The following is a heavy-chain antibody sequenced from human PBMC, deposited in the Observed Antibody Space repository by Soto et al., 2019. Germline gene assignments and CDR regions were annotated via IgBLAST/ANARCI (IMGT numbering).Heavy chain of an antibody. V-gene: IGHV4-34*01. CDR1: GGSFSGYY. D-gene: IGHD6-19*01. CDR3: ARRNPSSGWPVDY. J-gene: IGHJ4*02. CDR2: INHSGST. Sequence: SETLSLTCAVYGGSFSGYYWSWIRQPPGKGLEWIGEINHSGSTNYNPSLKSRVTISVDTSKNQFSLKLSSVTAADTAVYYCARRNPSSGWPVDYWGQGTLVTVSS.